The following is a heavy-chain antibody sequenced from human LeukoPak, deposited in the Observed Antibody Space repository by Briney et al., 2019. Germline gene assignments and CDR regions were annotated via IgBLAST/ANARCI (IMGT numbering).Heavy chain of an antibody. CDR3: ARWVNYGDYGTPHAFDI. CDR1: GGSVSSGGYY. Sequence: PSETLSLTCTVSGGSVSSGGYYWNWIRQHPGKGLEWIGYIFSGGSTYYNPSLKSRVTISVDTSKTQFSLKLSSVTAADTAVYYCARWVNYGDYGTPHAFDIWGQGTMVTVSS. CDR2: IFSGGST. D-gene: IGHD4-17*01. V-gene: IGHV4-31*03. J-gene: IGHJ3*02.